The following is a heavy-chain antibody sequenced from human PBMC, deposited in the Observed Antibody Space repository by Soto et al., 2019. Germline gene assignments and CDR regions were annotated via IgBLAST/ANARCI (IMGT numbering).Heavy chain of an antibody. D-gene: IGHD2-2*01. CDR3: ARLGGYCSTSCYGHYGMDV. CDR1: GDSISSATHS. J-gene: IGHJ6*02. Sequence: PSETLSLTCTVSGDSISSATHSWGWIRQTPGKGLEWIGTFYYSGRTFYNRALESRVTISVDTSKNQFSLKVSSLTAADTAVYYCARLGGYCSTSCYGHYGMDVWGQGSTVTVSS. V-gene: IGHV4-39*01. CDR2: FYYSGRT.